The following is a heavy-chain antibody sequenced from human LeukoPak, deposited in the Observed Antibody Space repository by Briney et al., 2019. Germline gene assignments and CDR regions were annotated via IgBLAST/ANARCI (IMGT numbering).Heavy chain of an antibody. V-gene: IGHV4-59*08. CDR2: IYHTGST. D-gene: IGHD3-3*01. CDR3: ARQSRLVIFGVANHWFDP. Sequence: PSETLSLTCSVSGASIRSYYWSWIRQPPEKGLEWIGYIYHTGSTNYSPSLNSRVTMSVDTSKNEFSLKLSSVTAADMAVYYCARQSRLVIFGVANHWFDPWSQGTLVTVSS. J-gene: IGHJ5*02. CDR1: GASIRSYY.